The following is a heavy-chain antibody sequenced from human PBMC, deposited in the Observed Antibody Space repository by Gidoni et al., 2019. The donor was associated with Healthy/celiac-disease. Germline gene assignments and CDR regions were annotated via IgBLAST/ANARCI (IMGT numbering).Heavy chain of an antibody. CDR2: ISGSGGST. V-gene: IGHV3-23*01. CDR1: GFTFSSYA. D-gene: IGHD2-15*01. J-gene: IGHJ4*02. Sequence: EVQLLESGGGLVPPGGSLRLSCAAAGFTFSSYAMSWVPQAPGKGLDLVSAISGSGGSTYYADSVKGRFTISRDNSKNTLYLQMNSLRAEDTAVYYCAKGDCSGGSCYSFDYWGQGTLVTVSS. CDR3: AKGDCSGGSCYSFDY.